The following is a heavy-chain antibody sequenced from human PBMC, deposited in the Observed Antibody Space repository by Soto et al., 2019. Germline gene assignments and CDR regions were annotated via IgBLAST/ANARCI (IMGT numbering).Heavy chain of an antibody. V-gene: IGHV3-21*01. D-gene: IGHD6-6*01. J-gene: IGHJ6*02. CDR3: ARTLNLEYSSSHYYYYYGMDV. Sequence: GGSLRLSCAASGFTFSSYSMNWVRQAPGKGLEWVSSISSSSSYIYYADSVKGRFTISRDNAKNSLYLQMNSLRAEDTAVYYCARTLNLEYSSSHYYYYYGMDVWGQGTTVTVSS. CDR1: GFTFSSYS. CDR2: ISSSSSYI.